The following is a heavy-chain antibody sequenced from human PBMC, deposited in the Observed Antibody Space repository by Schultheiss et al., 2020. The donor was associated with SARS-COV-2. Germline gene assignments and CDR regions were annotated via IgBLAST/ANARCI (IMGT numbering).Heavy chain of an antibody. Sequence: ETLSLTCAVYGGSFSGYYWSWIRQPPGKGLEWIGEINHSGSTNYNPSLKSRVTVSVDTSKNQFSLKLSSVTAADTAVYYRARQRVAGWFDPWGQGTLVTVSS. CDR3: ARQRVAGWFDP. CDR1: GGSFSGYY. CDR2: INHSGST. V-gene: IGHV4-34*01. D-gene: IGHD3-10*01. J-gene: IGHJ5*02.